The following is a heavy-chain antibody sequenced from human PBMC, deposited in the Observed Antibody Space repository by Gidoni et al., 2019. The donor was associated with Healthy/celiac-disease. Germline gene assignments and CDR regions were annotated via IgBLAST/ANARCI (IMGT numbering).Heavy chain of an antibody. D-gene: IGHD2-2*01. CDR2: ISSSGSTR. Sequence: QVQLVESGGGLVKPGGSLRLSCAASGFTFSDYYMHWIRQAPGKGLGWVSYISSSGSTRYYADSVKGRFTISRDNAKNSLYLQMNSLRAEDTAVYYCARVALDCSSTSCYYYYYMDVWGKGTTVTVSS. V-gene: IGHV3-11*01. CDR1: GFTFSDYY. CDR3: ARVALDCSSTSCYYYYYMDV. J-gene: IGHJ6*03.